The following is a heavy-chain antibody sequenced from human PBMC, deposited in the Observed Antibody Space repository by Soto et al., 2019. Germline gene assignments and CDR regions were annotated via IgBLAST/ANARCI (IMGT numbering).Heavy chain of an antibody. J-gene: IGHJ4*01. V-gene: IGHV4-4*02. CDR2: IYHSGST. D-gene: IGHD3-22*01. Sequence: SETLSPTCAVSGGSISSSNWWSWVRQPPGKGLEWIGEIYHSGSTNYNPSLKSRVTISVDKSKNQFSLKLSSVTAADTAVYYWATTVGDYYDRSGYYYFDYWGQGTLVTVSS. CDR1: GGSISSSNW. CDR3: ATTVGDYYDRSGYYYFDY.